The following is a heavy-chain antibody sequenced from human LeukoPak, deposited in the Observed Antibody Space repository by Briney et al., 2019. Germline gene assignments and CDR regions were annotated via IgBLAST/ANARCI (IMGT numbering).Heavy chain of an antibody. CDR3: AKDIIGRMTTVTGIDY. J-gene: IGHJ4*02. V-gene: IGHV3-43*01. CDR2: ISWDGGST. Sequence: GGSLRLSCAASGFTFDDYTMHWVRQAPGKGLEWVSLISWDGGSTYYADSVKGRFTISRDNSKNSLYLQMNSLRTEDTALYYCAKDIIGRMTTVTGIDYWGQGTLVTVSS. CDR1: GFTFDDYT. D-gene: IGHD4-17*01.